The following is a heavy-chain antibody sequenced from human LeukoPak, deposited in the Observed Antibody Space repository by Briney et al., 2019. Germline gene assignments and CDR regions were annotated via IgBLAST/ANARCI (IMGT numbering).Heavy chain of an antibody. V-gene: IGHV4-59*01. D-gene: IGHD3-16*02. CDR3: ARASYAGPFDY. CDR2: IYYSGST. Sequence: SETLSLTCTVSGGSISSYYWSWIRQPPGKGLEWIGYIYYSGSTSYNPSLKSRVTISVDTSKNQFSLKLSSVTAADTAVYYCARASYAGPFDYWGQGTLVTVSS. J-gene: IGHJ4*02. CDR1: GGSISSYY.